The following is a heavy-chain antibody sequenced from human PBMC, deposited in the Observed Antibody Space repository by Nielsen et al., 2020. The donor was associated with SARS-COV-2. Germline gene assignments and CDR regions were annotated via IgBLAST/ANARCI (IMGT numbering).Heavy chain of an antibody. CDR3: ARGYDYVWGSYSDV. V-gene: IGHV3-7*03. CDR2: IKQDGSEK. Sequence: GESLKISCAASGFTFSSYWMSWVRQAPGKGLEWVANIKQDGSEKYYVDSVKGRFTISRDNAKNSLYLQMNSLRAEDTAVYYCARGYDYVWGSYSDVWGQGTTVTVSS. CDR1: GFTFSSYW. J-gene: IGHJ6*02. D-gene: IGHD3-16*01.